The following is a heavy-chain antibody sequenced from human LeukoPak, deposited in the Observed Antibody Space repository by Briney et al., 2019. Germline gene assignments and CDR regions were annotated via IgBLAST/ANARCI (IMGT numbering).Heavy chain of an antibody. Sequence: SETLSLTCTVSGGSISSSSYYWGCIRQPPGKGLEWIGSIYYSGSTYYNPSLTSRVTISVDTSKNQFSLKLSSVTAADTAVYYCASITAFDIWGQGTMVTVSS. CDR3: ASITAFDI. CDR2: IYYSGST. CDR1: GGSISSSSYY. J-gene: IGHJ3*02. V-gene: IGHV4-39*01. D-gene: IGHD1-14*01.